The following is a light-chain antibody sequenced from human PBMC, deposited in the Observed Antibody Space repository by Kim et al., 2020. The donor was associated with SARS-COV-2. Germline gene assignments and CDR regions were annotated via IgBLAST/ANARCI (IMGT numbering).Light chain of an antibody. CDR3: LQHNRYTPT. J-gene: IGKJ4*01. CDR2: AAS. Sequence: DIQMTQSPSAMSASVGDRVTITCRASQDIGNSLAWFQQIPGKAPKRLIYAASTLHSGVPSRFSGSGAGTEFTFTISSLQPEDFATYYCLQHNRYTPTFGGGTKVDIK. CDR1: QDIGNS. V-gene: IGKV1-17*03.